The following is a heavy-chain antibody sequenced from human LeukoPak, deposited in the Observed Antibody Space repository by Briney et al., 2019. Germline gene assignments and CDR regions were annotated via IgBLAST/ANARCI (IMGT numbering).Heavy chain of an antibody. CDR2: IYSNSGVT. CDR1: GGSINNYY. Sequence: PSETLSLTCTVSGGSINNYYWSWIRQPPGKGLEWLGYIYSNSGVTNYSPSLQSRVIISIDTSKNQFSLKLSSVTAADTAVYYCARHDNVPVIRHGFDHWGQGTLVTVSS. D-gene: IGHD2-8*01. V-gene: IGHV4-59*08. CDR3: ARHDNVPVIRHGFDH. J-gene: IGHJ4*02.